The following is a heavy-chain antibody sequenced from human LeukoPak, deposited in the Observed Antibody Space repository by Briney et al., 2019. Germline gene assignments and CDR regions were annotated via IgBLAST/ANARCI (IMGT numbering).Heavy chain of an antibody. D-gene: IGHD1-26*01. J-gene: IGHJ4*02. CDR3: ARKGATTSESHFDY. V-gene: IGHV3-21*01. CDR2: ISSSSSTYI. Sequence: GGSLRLSCAASGFTFSSYSMNWVRQAPGKGLEWVSSISSSSSTYIHYADALKGRFTISRDNAKNSLFLQMNSRRAEYTAVYYWARKGATTSESHFDYWGQGTLVTVSS. CDR1: GFTFSSYS.